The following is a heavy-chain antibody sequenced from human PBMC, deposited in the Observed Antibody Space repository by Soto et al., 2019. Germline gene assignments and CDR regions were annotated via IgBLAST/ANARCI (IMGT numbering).Heavy chain of an antibody. V-gene: IGHV4-61*01. CDR2: IYYSGST. D-gene: IGHD6-13*01. Sequence: PSETLSLTCTVSGGSVSSGSYYWSWIRQAPGKGLEWIGYIYYSGSTNYNPSLKSRVTISVDTSKNQFSLKLSSVTAADTAVYYCASASGRIAAAGHDAFDIWGQGTMVTVSS. CDR3: ASASGRIAAAGHDAFDI. CDR1: GGSVSSGSYY. J-gene: IGHJ3*02.